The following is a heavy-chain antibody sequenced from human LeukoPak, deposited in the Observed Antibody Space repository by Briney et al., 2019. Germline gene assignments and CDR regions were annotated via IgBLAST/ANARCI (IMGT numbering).Heavy chain of an antibody. CDR3: ARTLTSGSYRFDY. J-gene: IGHJ4*02. V-gene: IGHV3-23*01. CDR1: GFTFSSYA. CDR2: ISGSGGST. Sequence: GGSLRLSCAASGFTFSSYAMSWVRQAPGKGLEWVSAISGSGGSTYYADSVKGRFTISRDNSKNTLYLQMNSLRAEDTAVCYCARTLTSGSYRFDYWGQGTLVTVSS. D-gene: IGHD1-26*01.